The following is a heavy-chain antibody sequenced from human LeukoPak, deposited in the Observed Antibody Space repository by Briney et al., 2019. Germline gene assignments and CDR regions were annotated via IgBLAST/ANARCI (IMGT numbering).Heavy chain of an antibody. CDR1: GYSFTSCW. D-gene: IGHD5-18*01. V-gene: IGHV5-51*01. Sequence: GESLKISCKGSGYSFTSCWIGWVRQMPGKGLEWMGIIYPGDSDTRYSPSFQGQVTISADKSISTAYLPWSSLKASDTAMYYCVRQFLGRSSYGYLDDWGQVTLVTVSA. CDR3: VRQFLGRSSYGYLDD. J-gene: IGHJ4*02. CDR2: IYPGDSDT.